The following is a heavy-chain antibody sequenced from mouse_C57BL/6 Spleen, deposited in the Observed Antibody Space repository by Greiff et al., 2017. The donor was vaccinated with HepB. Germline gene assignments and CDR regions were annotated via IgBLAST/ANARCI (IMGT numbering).Heavy chain of an antibody. V-gene: IGHV1-53*01. CDR3: ARRASFITLFDY. J-gene: IGHJ2*01. CDR2: INPSNGGT. CDR1: GYTFTCYW. D-gene: IGHD1-1*01. Sequence: QVQLKQPGTELVKPGASVKLSCKASGYTFTCYWMHWVKQRPGQGLEWIGNINPSNGGTNYNEKFKSKATLTVDKSSSTAYMQLSSLTSEDSAVYYCARRASFITLFDYWGQGTTLTVSS.